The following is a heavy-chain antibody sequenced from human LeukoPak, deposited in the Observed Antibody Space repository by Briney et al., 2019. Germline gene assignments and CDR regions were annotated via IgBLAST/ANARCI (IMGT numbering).Heavy chain of an antibody. CDR3: SWFDP. Sequence: GGSLRLSCAASGFTFSSYWMHWVRQAPGKGLVWVSRINSDGSSTSYADSVKGRFTISRDNAKNTAVYYCARDVASVLLWFGESWFDPWGQGTLVTVSS. CDR2: INSDGSST. CDR1: GFTFSSYW. D-gene: IGHD3-10*01. J-gene: IGHJ5*02. V-gene: IGHV3-74*01.